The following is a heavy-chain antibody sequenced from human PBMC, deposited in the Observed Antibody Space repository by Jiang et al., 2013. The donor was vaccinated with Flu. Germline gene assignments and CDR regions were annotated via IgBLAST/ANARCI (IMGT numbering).Heavy chain of an antibody. CDR3: ARGPLGYCSSTSCYPGDAFDI. Sequence: WSWVRPAPRKGRGVDWEIYHSGSTNYNPSLKSRVTISVDKSKNQFSLKLSSVTAADTAVYYCARGPLGYCSSTSCYPGDAFDIWGQGTMVTVSS. CDR2: IYHSGST. J-gene: IGHJ3*02. D-gene: IGHD2-2*01. V-gene: IGHV4-4*02.